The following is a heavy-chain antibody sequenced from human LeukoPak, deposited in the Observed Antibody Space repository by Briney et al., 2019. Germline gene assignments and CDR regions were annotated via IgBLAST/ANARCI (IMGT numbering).Heavy chain of an antibody. CDR2: VNQDGTQK. D-gene: IGHD6-19*01. CDR3: VRDVSSGWAFDY. V-gene: IGHV3-7*01. J-gene: IGHJ4*02. CDR1: GFTFSSYS. Sequence: PGGSLRLSCAASGFTFSSYSMSWVRQAPGKGLEWVTNVNQDGTQKYYVDSVKGRFTNSRDNARNLLYLQMNSLRAEDTAVYYCVRDVSSGWAFDYWGQGTLVTVSS.